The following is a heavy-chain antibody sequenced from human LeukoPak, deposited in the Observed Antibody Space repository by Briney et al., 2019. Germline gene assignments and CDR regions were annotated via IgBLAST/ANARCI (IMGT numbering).Heavy chain of an antibody. D-gene: IGHD2-2*01. Sequence: PGGSLRLSCAASGFTFSSYEMNWVRQAPGKGLEWISYISSSGSTVYYADSVKGRFTISRDNAKNSLYLQMNSLRAEDTALYYCAPRPRYCSSTSCPWGQEILVTVSS. CDR3: APRPRYCSSTSCP. J-gene: IGHJ5*02. V-gene: IGHV3-48*03. CDR2: ISSSGSTV. CDR1: GFTFSSYE.